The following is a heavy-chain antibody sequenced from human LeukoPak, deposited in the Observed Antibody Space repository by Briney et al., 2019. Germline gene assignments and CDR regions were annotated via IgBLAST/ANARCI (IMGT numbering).Heavy chain of an antibody. V-gene: IGHV3-30*18. Sequence: PGGSLRLSCAASGFTFSSYGMHWVRQAPCKGLEWVAVISYDGSNKYYADSVKGRFTISRDNSENTLYLQMNSLRTEDTAVYYCAKDTSHSSSWYENWFDPWGQGTLVTVSS. CDR3: AKDTSHSSSWYENWFDP. CDR2: ISYDGSNK. D-gene: IGHD6-13*01. J-gene: IGHJ5*02. CDR1: GFTFSSYG.